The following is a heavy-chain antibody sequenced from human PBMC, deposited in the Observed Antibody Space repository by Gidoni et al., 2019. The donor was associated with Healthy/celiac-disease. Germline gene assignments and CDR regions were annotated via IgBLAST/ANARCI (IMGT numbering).Heavy chain of an antibody. CDR1: GFTFSSYA. J-gene: IGHJ4*02. Sequence: QVQLVESGGGVVQPGRSLRLSCAASGFTFSSYAMHWVRQAPGKGLEWVAVIAYDGSNKYYADSVKGRFTISRDNSKNTLYLQMNSLRAEDTAVYYCARDSRAPHPYFDYWGQGTLVTVSS. V-gene: IGHV3-30-3*01. CDR2: IAYDGSNK. CDR3: ARDSRAPHPYFDY.